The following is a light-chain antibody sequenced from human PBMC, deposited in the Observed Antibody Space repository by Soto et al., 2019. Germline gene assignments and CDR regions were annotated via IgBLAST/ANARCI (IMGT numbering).Light chain of an antibody. CDR2: KAS. CDR3: LQYETYWT. Sequence: DIQMTQSPSTLSASVGDRFTITFRASQSISSWLAWYQQKPGKAPKLLIYKASSLESGVPSRFSGSGSGTEFTLTISSLQPDDFATYYCLQYETYWTFGQGTKVDI. CDR1: QSISSW. V-gene: IGKV1-5*03. J-gene: IGKJ1*01.